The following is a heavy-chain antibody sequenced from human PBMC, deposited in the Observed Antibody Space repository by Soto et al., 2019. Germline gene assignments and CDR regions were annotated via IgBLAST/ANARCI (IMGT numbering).Heavy chain of an antibody. Sequence: EVQLVESGGGLVKPGGSLRLSCAASGFTLRTYTMNWVRQAPGKGLEWVSSISISSSDRYYAHSVRGRFTISRDNAKQALYLQMNSLRADDTAVDFCVRLMNPLFGGQGTLVTVSS. J-gene: IGHJ4*01. V-gene: IGHV3-21*01. CDR1: GFTLRTYT. CDR2: ISISSSDR. CDR3: VRLMNPLF.